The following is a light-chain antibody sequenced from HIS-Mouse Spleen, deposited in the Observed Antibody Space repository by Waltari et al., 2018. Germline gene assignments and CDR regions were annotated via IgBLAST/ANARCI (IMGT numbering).Light chain of an antibody. V-gene: IGKV4-1*01. CDR3: QQYYSTPLT. CDR2: WAS. J-gene: IGKJ4*01. CDR1: QSVLYSSNNKNY. Sequence: DIVMTQSPDSLAVSLGERATINCKSSQSVLYSSNNKNYLAWYQQKPGQPPKLLIYWASTQESGVPHRFSGSGSGTDFTLTISSLQAEDVAVYYCQQYYSTPLTFGGGTKVEIK.